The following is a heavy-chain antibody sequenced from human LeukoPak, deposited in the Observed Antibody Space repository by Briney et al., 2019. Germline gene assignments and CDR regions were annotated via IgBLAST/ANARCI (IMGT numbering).Heavy chain of an antibody. CDR3: AKGSCSSTSCRIDY. V-gene: IGHV3-23*01. Sequence: GGSLRLSCAASGLTFSSYAMSWVRQAPGKGLEWVSAISGSGGSTYYADSVKGRFTISRDNSKNTLYLQMNSLRAEDTAVYYCAKGSCSSTSCRIDYWGQGTLVTVSS. J-gene: IGHJ4*02. CDR2: ISGSGGST. CDR1: GLTFSSYA. D-gene: IGHD2-2*01.